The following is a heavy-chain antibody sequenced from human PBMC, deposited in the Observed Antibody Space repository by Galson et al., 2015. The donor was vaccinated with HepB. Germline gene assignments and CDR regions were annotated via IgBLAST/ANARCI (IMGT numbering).Heavy chain of an antibody. CDR1: GFTFNNYW. Sequence: SLRLSCAVSGFTFNNYWMHWVRQAPGKGLEWVSLISGSGGNTYYTDSVKGRFTISRDDSKNTHYLQMNDLRAEDTALYYCAKGSGYASSWPFDSWGQGTLVTVSS. D-gene: IGHD6-13*01. V-gene: IGHV3-23*01. CDR2: ISGSGGNT. J-gene: IGHJ4*02. CDR3: AKGSGYASSWPFDS.